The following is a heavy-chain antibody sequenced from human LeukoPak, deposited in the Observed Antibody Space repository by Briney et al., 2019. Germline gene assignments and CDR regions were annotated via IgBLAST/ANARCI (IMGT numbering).Heavy chain of an antibody. CDR3: ARAGLRFLEWTDY. J-gene: IGHJ4*02. CDR2: IYHSGST. D-gene: IGHD3-3*01. V-gene: IGHV4-38-2*02. CDR1: GYSISSGYY. Sequence: PSETLSLTCTVSGYSISSGYYWGWIRQPPGKGLEWIGSIYHSGSTYYNPSLKSRVTISVDTPKSQFSLKLSSVTAADTAVYYCARAGLRFLEWTDYWGQGTLVTVSS.